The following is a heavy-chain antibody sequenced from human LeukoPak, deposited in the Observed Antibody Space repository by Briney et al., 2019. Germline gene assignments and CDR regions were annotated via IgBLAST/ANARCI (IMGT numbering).Heavy chain of an antibody. J-gene: IGHJ5*02. V-gene: IGHV4-59*01. Sequence: PSETLSLTCTVSGGSINGYYWSWIRQPPGKGLEWLGYIYYSGSTNYSPSLKSRVTTSVDTSKNQFSLKLSSVTAADTAVYYCVRENHHDTSADDNWFDPWGQGALVTVSS. CDR3: VRENHHDTSADDNWFDP. CDR1: GGSINGYY. D-gene: IGHD3-22*01. CDR2: IYYSGST.